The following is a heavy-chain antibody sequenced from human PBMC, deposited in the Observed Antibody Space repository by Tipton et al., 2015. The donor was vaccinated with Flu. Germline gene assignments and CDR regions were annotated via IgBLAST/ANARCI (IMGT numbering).Heavy chain of an antibody. J-gene: IGHJ6*02. Sequence: TLYLTCTVSGGSISSFYWSWIRQPPGKGLEWIGNIYSSARTNYKSSLESRVTIAVDTSKNQFSLNLSSVTAADTAVYYCARDTFRYCIGASCLSDYYYYGIDFCGQRTTVTVSS. CDR2: IYSSART. CDR1: GGSISSFY. D-gene: IGHD2-15*01. CDR3: ARDTFRYCIGASCLSDYYYYGIDF. V-gene: IGHV4-59*01.